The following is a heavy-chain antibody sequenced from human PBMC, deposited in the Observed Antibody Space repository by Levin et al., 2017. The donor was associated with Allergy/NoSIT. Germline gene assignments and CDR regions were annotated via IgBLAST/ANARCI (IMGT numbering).Heavy chain of an antibody. D-gene: IGHD1-14*01. CDR3: ARENGPSPGMSSYFQH. CDR2: IIPIFGTA. CDR1: GGTFSSYA. Sequence: SVKVSCKASGGTFSSYAISWVRQAPGQGLEWMGGIIPIFGTANYAQKFQGRVTITADESTSTAYMELSSLRSEDTAVYYCARENGPSPGMSSYFQHWGQGTLVTVSS. J-gene: IGHJ1*01. V-gene: IGHV1-69*13.